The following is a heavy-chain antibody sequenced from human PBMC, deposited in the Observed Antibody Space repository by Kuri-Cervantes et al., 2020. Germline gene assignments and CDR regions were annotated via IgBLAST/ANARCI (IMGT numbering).Heavy chain of an antibody. CDR2: IYSGGST. V-gene: IGHV3-66*01. CDR1: GFTVSSNY. J-gene: IGHJ6*02. CDR3: ARDHCSSTSCYEDYYYYYGMDV. Sequence: GESLKISCAASGFTVSSNYMSWVRQAPGKGLEWVSVIYSGGSTYYADSVKGRFTISRDNSKNTLYLQMDSLRAEDTAVYYCARDHCSSTSCYEDYYYYYGMDVWGQGTTVTVSS. D-gene: IGHD2-2*01.